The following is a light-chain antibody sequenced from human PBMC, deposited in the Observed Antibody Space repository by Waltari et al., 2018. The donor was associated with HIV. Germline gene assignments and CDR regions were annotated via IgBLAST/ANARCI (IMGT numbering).Light chain of an antibody. CDR3: HQANSFPVT. J-gene: IGKJ4*01. V-gene: IGKV1-12*01. Sequence: DIQMTQSPSYVSASVGDRFTSTCRESQDISSCLAWYQQKPGKAPKLLISAASSLQSGVPSRFSGSGFGTEFTLTIHNLQPEDFATYHCHQANSFPVTFGGGTKVEIK. CDR1: QDISSC. CDR2: AAS.